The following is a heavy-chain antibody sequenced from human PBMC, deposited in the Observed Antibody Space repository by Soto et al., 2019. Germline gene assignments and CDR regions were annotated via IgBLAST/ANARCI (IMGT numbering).Heavy chain of an antibody. V-gene: IGHV1-2*02. J-gene: IGHJ5*02. D-gene: IGHD3-10*01. CDR1: GYTFTGYF. CDR3: ARAGGTNSASLP. CDR2: INSNSGAT. Sequence: ASVKVSCKDSGYTFTGYFMHRVRQAPGQGLERMGWINSNSGATKYARKFQGRVALSRNTAIRTCYREMSGVRSNDTAVYFCARAGGTNSASLPWGQGTLVTVSS.